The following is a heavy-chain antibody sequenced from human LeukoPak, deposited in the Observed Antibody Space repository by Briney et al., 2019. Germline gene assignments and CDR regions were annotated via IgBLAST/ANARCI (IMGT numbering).Heavy chain of an antibody. Sequence: PSETLSLTCTVSGGSISSSSYYWGWIRQPPGKGLEWIGEINHSGSTNYNPSLKSRVTISVDTSKNQFSLKLSSVTAADTAVYYCARGHCSSTSCDSRLGWFDPWGQGTLVTVSS. V-gene: IGHV4-39*07. CDR1: GGSISSSSYY. D-gene: IGHD2-2*01. CDR3: ARGHCSSTSCDSRLGWFDP. CDR2: INHSGST. J-gene: IGHJ5*02.